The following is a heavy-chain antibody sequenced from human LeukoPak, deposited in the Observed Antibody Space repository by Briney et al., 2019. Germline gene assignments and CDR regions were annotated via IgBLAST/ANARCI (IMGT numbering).Heavy chain of an antibody. CDR1: GGSISSYY. D-gene: IGHD2-2*01. CDR3: ARADSSTWASYYYYGMDV. Sequence: SETLSLTCTVSGGSISSYYWSWIGQPPGKGLEWIGYIYYSGSTNYNPSLKSRVTISVDTSKNQFSLKLSSVTAADTAVYYCARADSSTWASYYYYGMDVWGQGTTVTVSS. CDR2: IYYSGST. V-gene: IGHV4-59*01. J-gene: IGHJ6*02.